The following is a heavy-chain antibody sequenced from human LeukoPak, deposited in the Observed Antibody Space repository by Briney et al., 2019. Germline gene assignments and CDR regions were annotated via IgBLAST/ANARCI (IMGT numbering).Heavy chain of an antibody. CDR3: TTGLHYYYDF. CDR2: INEDGSTT. CDR1: GFTFSSNW. Sequence: GGSLRLSCAASGFTFSSNWMHWVCQAPGKGLVWVSRINEDGSTTNYADSVKGRSSIFRDNAKNTLYLQMNSLRAEDTAVYYCTTGLHYYYDFWGQGVPVTVSS. D-gene: IGHD4-11*01. J-gene: IGHJ4*02. V-gene: IGHV3-74*01.